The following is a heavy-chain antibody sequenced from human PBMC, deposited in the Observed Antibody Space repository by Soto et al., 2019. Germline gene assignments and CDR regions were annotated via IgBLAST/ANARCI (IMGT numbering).Heavy chain of an antibody. CDR3: ARGQISSWSWWFDP. D-gene: IGHD6-13*01. Sequence: QVQLVQSGGGVVQPGRPLRLSCAASGFTFSNYAMHWVRQAPGKGLEWVAIISNDGSNQYYSDSVKGRFTISRDNSKNTLFLQMNTLRHEDTAVYYCARGQISSWSWWFDPWGQGTQVIVSS. CDR2: ISNDGSNQ. J-gene: IGHJ5*02. CDR1: GFTFSNYA. V-gene: IGHV3-30-3*01.